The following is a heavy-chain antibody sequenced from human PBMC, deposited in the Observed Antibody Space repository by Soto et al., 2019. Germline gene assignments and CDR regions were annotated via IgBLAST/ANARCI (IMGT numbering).Heavy chain of an antibody. V-gene: IGHV1-18*01. J-gene: IGHJ4*02. CDR2: ISAHNGNT. CDR3: ARGRYGDY. CDR1: VYGLTTFG. Sequence: NRLKSGARWKNPGASGRSSGRGLVYGLTTFGFTWVRQPPGQGLEWMAWISAHNGNTNYAQKLQGRVTVTRDTSTSTAYMELRSLRSDDTAVYYCARGRYGDYWGQGALVTVSS. D-gene: IGHD1-1*01.